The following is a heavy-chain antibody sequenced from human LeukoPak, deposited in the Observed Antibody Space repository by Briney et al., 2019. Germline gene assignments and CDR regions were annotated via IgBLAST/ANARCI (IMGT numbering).Heavy chain of an antibody. J-gene: IGHJ4*02. D-gene: IGHD3-10*01. V-gene: IGHV5-51*01. CDR1: GSTFTNYW. CDR3: ARQSRDGSKTRGYYFDY. CDR2: IYPADSDT. Sequence: GESLKFSGQVSGSTFTNYWIGWVGRMPGKGRESMGIIYPADSDTTYSPSFQAQVTVSADKSISTVYLQWSSMKASDTAMYYCARQSRDGSKTRGYYFDYWGQGTLVTVSS.